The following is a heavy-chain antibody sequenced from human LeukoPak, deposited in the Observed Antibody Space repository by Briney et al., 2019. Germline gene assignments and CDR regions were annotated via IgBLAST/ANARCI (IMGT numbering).Heavy chain of an antibody. D-gene: IGHD3-10*01. J-gene: IGHJ6*02. V-gene: IGHV3-66*01. Sequence: GGSLRLSCAASGFTVSSNYMSWVRQAPGKGLEWVSVIYSGGSTYYADSVKGRFTISRDNSKNTLYLQMNSLRAEDTAVYYCARDKYYGSGSHYYYGMDVWGQGTTVTVSS. CDR2: IYSGGST. CDR1: GFTVSSNY. CDR3: ARDKYYGSGSHYYYGMDV.